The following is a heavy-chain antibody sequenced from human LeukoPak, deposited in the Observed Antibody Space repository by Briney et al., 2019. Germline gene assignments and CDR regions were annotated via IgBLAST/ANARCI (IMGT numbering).Heavy chain of an antibody. V-gene: IGHV1-18*01. CDR2: IGAYNGNT. J-gene: IGHJ5*02. D-gene: IGHD2-2*01. CDR3: ARDDCSSASCQGWFDP. CDR1: GYTFTSYG. Sequence: ASVKVSCKASGYTFTSYGISWVRQAPGQGLEWMGWIGAYNGNTNYAQKLQGRVTMTTDTSTSTAYMELRSLRSDDTAVYYCARDDCSSASCQGWFDPWRQGTLVTVSS.